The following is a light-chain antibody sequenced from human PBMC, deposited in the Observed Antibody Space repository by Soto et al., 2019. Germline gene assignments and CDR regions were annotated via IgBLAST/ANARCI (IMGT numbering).Light chain of an antibody. CDR2: LNSDGSH. CDR1: SGHSTYA. CDR3: QTWGTGIGGT. V-gene: IGLV4-69*01. J-gene: IGLJ3*02. Sequence: QSVLTQSASASASLGASVKLTCTLSSGHSTYAIAWHQQQPEKGPRYLMRLNSDGSHNKGDGIPDRFSGSSSGAERYLIISSLQSEDEADYYCQTWGTGIGGTFGGGTKRTVL.